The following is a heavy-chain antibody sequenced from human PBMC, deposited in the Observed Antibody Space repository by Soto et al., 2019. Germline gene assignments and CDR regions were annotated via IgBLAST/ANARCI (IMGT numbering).Heavy chain of an antibody. V-gene: IGHV3-30-3*01. D-gene: IGHD2-15*01. CDR3: ARAGCDGGSCYTLVGLRYGMDV. CDR1: GFTFSSYA. J-gene: IGHJ6*02. CDR2: ISYDGNNK. Sequence: QVQLVESGGGVVQPGRSLRLSCAASGFTFSSYAMYWVRQAPGKGLEWVAVISYDGNNKYYADSVKGRFTISRDNSKNTLYLQMNSLRTEDMAVYYCARAGCDGGSCYTLVGLRYGMDVWGQGPTVTVSS.